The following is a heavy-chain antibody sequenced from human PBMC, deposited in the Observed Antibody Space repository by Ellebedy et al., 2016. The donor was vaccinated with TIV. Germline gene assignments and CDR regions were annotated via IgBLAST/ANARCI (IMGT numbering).Heavy chain of an antibody. CDR1: GLTFSSYS. J-gene: IGHJ6*03. Sequence: PGGSLRLSCAASGLTFSSYSMNWVRQAPGKGLEWVSCITTDSTYIYYADSVKGRFIISRDNAENALYLQMNGLRVEDTAVYYCATASGYALPYYYMDVWGKGTTVTVSS. D-gene: IGHD5-12*01. V-gene: IGHV3-21*01. CDR2: ITTDSTYI. CDR3: ATASGYALPYYYMDV.